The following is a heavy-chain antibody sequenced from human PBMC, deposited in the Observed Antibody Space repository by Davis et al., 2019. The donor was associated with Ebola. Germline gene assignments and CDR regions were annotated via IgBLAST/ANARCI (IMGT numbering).Heavy chain of an antibody. CDR1: GYTFTSYD. D-gene: IGHD5-18*01. CDR2: MNPNSGNT. Sequence: ASVKVSCKASGYTFTSYDINWVRQATGQGLEWMGWMNPNSGNTGYAQKFQGRVTMTRNTSISTAYMELSSLGSEDTAVYYCARHVPLQLWLWGVFDYWGQGTLVTVSS. J-gene: IGHJ4*02. CDR3: ARHVPLQLWLWGVFDY. V-gene: IGHV1-8*01.